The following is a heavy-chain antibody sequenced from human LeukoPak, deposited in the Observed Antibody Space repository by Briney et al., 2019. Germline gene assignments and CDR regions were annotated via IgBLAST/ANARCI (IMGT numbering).Heavy chain of an antibody. V-gene: IGHV3-11*01. D-gene: IGHD2-8*01. Sequence: KPGGSLRLSCAASGFTFSDCYMSWFRQAPGKGLEWLSYISSSGTTIYYEESVKGRFTISRDNAKNSVYLQMHSLRAEDTAVYYCARGGVKTRMLFEYYFDYWGQGALVTVSS. J-gene: IGHJ4*02. CDR3: ARGGVKTRMLFEYYFDY. CDR1: GFTFSDCY. CDR2: ISSSGTTI.